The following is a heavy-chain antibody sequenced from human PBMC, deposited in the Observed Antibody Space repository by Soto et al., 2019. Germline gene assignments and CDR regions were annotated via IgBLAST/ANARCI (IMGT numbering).Heavy chain of an antibody. J-gene: IGHJ5*01. CDR2: ISYDGTSE. D-gene: IGHD3-10*01. CDR1: GFTFSSYP. CDR3: LRDYSGWFDF. Sequence: QVQLVESGGGVIQPGRSLRLSCAASGFTFSSYPIHWVRQAPGKGLEWVGSISYDGTSEDFADSLRGRFTLSRDNSKNMLWLQMNSLRSEDTAVYYCLRDYSGWFDFWGQGTLVTVSS. V-gene: IGHV3-30-3*01.